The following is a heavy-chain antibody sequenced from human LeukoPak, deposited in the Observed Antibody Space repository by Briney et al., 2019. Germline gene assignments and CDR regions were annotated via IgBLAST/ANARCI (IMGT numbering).Heavy chain of an antibody. CDR3: AKDIRIVAAFYYYYYMDV. CDR2: IRYDGSNK. Sequence: PGGSLRLSCAASGFTFSSYGMHWVRQAPGKGLEWVAFIRYDGSNKYYADSVKGRFTISRDNSKNTLYLQMNSLRAEDTAVYYCAKDIRIVAAFYYYYYMDVWGKGTTVTISS. V-gene: IGHV3-30*02. D-gene: IGHD6-13*01. J-gene: IGHJ6*03. CDR1: GFTFSSYG.